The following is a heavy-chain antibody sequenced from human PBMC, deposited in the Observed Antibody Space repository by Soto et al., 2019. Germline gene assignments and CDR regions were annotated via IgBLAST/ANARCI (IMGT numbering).Heavy chain of an antibody. V-gene: IGHV4-31*03. CDR1: GGSIGSGGYY. J-gene: IGHJ4*02. Sequence: PSETLSLTCTVSGGSIGSGGYYGSWIRQHPGKGLEWIGYIYYSGSTYYNPSLKSRVTISVDTSKNQFSLKLSSVTAADTAVYYCARGRGDFDYWGQGTLVTVSS. D-gene: IGHD2-15*01. CDR2: IYYSGST. CDR3: ARGRGDFDY.